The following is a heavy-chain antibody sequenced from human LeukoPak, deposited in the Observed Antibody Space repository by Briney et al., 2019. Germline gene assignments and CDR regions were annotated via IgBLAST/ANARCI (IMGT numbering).Heavy chain of an antibody. CDR2: ISGSGGST. J-gene: IGHJ4*02. CDR3: AKYFYYDSSAYYYFDY. V-gene: IGHV3-23*01. D-gene: IGHD3-22*01. Sequence: GGSLRLSCAASGFTFSSYAMTWVRQAPGKGLEWVSAISGSGGSTYYADSVKGQFTISRDNSKNTPSLQMNSLRAEDTAIYYCAKYFYYDSSAYYYFDYWGQGTLVTVSS. CDR1: GFTFSSYA.